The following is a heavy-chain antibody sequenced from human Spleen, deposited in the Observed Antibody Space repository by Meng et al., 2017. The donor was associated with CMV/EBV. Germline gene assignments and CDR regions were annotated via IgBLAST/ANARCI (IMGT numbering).Heavy chain of an antibody. CDR3: ARGRGRQDY. J-gene: IGHJ4*02. CDR2: INHSGST. CDR1: GGSFSGYY. V-gene: IGHV4-34*01. Sequence: LSLPCAVYGGSFSGYYWSWIRQPPGKGLEWIGEINHSGSTNYNPSLKSRVTISVDTSKNQFSLKLSSVTAADTAVYYCARGRGRQDYWGQGTLVTVSS.